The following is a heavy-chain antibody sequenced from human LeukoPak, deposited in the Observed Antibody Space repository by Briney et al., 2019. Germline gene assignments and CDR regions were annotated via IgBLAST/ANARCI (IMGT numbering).Heavy chain of an antibody. J-gene: IGHJ3*02. D-gene: IGHD3-22*01. CDR2: ISAYNGNT. CDR3: ARGHKNYYDSSGYYDAFDI. Sequence: ASVKVSCKASGYTFTSYGISWVRQAPGQGLEWMGWISAYNGNTNYAQKFQGRVTMTRDTSISTAYMELSRLRSDDTAVYYCARGHKNYYDSSGYYDAFDIWGQGTMVTVSS. V-gene: IGHV1-18*01. CDR1: GYTFTSYG.